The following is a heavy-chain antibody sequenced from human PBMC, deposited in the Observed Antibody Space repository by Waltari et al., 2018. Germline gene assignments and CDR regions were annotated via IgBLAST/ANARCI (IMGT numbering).Heavy chain of an antibody. Sequence: QVQLAQSGAAVKKPGSSVKVSCTASGGTFRNYVIVWVRQVAGHGLEWVGKIDPIPGTAKYSQTFQGRVTLSADTSTNTAYMELNSLTSEDTAVYYCARILMVVGDSSGMDAWGQGTAVTVAS. CDR1: GGTFRNYV. V-gene: IGHV1-69*04. CDR2: IDPIPGTA. J-gene: IGHJ6*02. CDR3: ARILMVVGDSSGMDA. D-gene: IGHD2-15*01.